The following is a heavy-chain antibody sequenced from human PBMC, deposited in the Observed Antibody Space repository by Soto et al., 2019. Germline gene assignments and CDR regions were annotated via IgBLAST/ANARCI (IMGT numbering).Heavy chain of an antibody. J-gene: IGHJ5*02. D-gene: IGHD2-2*01. CDR1: GGSISSGDYY. Sequence: SETLSLTCTVSGGSISSGDYYWSWIRQPPGKGLEWIGYIYYSGSTYYNPSLKSRVTISVDTSKNQFSLKLSSVTAADTAVYYCARIIVVVPAAVTNHDHCGSDPWGQGTLVTVSS. V-gene: IGHV4-30-4*01. CDR3: ARIIVVVPAAVTNHDHCGSDP. CDR2: IYYSGST.